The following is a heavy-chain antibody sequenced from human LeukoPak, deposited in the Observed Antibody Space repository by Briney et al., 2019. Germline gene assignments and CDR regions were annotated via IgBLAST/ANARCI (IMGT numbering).Heavy chain of an antibody. V-gene: IGHV3-43*02. Sequence: GGSLRLSCAASGFTFDDYAMHWVRQAPGKGLDWVSLISGDGGSTYYADSVKGRFTISRDNSKNSLYLQMNSLRTEDTALYYCARSSSWSSNWFDPWGQGTLVTVSS. CDR1: GFTFDDYA. D-gene: IGHD6-13*01. CDR3: ARSSSWSSNWFDP. J-gene: IGHJ5*02. CDR2: ISGDGGST.